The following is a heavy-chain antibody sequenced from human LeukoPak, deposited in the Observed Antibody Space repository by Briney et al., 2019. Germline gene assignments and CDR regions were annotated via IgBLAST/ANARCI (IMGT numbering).Heavy chain of an antibody. Sequence: SETLSLTCTVSGGSITSYHWSWIRQPPGKGLEWIGYFYYSGSPNYNPSLKSRVTISVDTSKNQFSLKLFSVTAADTALYYCARAGGISPFDYWGQGTLVTVSS. CDR1: GGSITSYH. CDR3: ARAGGISPFDY. J-gene: IGHJ4*02. CDR2: FYYSGSP. D-gene: IGHD4-23*01. V-gene: IGHV4-59*01.